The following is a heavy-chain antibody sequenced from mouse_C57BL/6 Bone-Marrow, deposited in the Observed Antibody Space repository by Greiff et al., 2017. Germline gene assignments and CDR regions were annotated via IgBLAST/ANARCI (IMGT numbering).Heavy chain of an antibody. CDR1: GYTFTSYW. V-gene: IGHV1-64*01. CDR2: IHPNSGST. Sequence: QVQLQQPGAELVKPGASVKLSCKASGYTFTSYWMHWVKQRPGQGLEWIGMIHPNSGSTNYNEKFKSKATLTVDKSSSTAYLQLSSLTSEDSAVYYCARPYCDGNDYWGQGTTLTVSS. CDR3: ARPYCDGNDY. J-gene: IGHJ2*01. D-gene: IGHD1-1*01.